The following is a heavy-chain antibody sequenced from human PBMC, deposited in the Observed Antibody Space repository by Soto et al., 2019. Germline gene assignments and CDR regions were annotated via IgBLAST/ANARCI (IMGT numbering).Heavy chain of an antibody. Sequence: QVQLRESGPGLVMPSQSLSLTCTVSGDSISSGNKYWSWIRQPPGKGLEWIGYIFSSGTTYYNPSIKTRLNMSLDASQNRFYLKLNSVADADTAVYFCAVVPTPCDSYHAMAVWGQGTTVTVPS. CDR2: IFSSGTT. V-gene: IGHV4-30-4*01. D-gene: IGHD2-21*01. CDR3: AVVPTPCDSYHAMAV. CDR1: GDSISSGNKY. J-gene: IGHJ6*02.